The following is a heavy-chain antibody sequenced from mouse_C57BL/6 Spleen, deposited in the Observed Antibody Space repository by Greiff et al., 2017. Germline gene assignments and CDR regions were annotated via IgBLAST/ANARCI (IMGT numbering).Heavy chain of an antibody. V-gene: IGHV2-9-1*01. CDR2: IWTGGGT. CDR3: ARNGYDVRYYYAMDY. Sequence: QVQLQQSGPGLVAPSQSLSITCTVSGFSLTSYAISWVRQPPGKGLEWLGVIWTGGGTNYNSALKSRLSISKDNSKSQVFLKMNSLQTDDTARYYCARNGYDVRYYYAMDYWGQGTSVTVSS. J-gene: IGHJ4*01. D-gene: IGHD2-2*01. CDR1: GFSLTSYA.